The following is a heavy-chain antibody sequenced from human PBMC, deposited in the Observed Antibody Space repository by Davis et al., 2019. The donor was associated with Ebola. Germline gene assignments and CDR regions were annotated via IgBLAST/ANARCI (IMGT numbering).Heavy chain of an antibody. CDR3: ARVKVYSSGWGYFDY. CDR2: IYYSGST. J-gene: IGHJ4*02. Sequence: SETLSLTCTVSGGSVSSGGYYWNWIRQPPGKGLEWIGYIYYSGSTYYNPSLKSRVTISVDTSKNQFSLKLSSVTAADTAVYYCARVKVYSSGWGYFDYWGQGTLVTVSS. CDR1: GGSVSSGGYY. D-gene: IGHD6-19*01. V-gene: IGHV4-30-4*08.